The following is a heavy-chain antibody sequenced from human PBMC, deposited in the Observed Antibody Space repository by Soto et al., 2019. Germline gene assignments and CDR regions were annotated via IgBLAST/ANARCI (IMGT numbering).Heavy chain of an antibody. Sequence: ASVKVSSKASGYTFTISDINWVRQATGQGLEWMGWMNPNSGNTGYAQKFQGRVTMTRNTSISTAYMELSSLRSEDTAVYYCAREKLELPDYWGQGTLVTVSS. CDR3: AREKLELPDY. J-gene: IGHJ4*02. V-gene: IGHV1-8*01. D-gene: IGHD1-7*01. CDR2: MNPNSGNT. CDR1: GYTFTISD.